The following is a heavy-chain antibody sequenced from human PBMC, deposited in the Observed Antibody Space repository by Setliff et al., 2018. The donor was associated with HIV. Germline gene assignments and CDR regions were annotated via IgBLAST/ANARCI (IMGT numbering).Heavy chain of an antibody. CDR2: INPNTGGT. CDR3: AREDYYDSRAFDI. J-gene: IGHJ3*02. CDR1: GYNFHVYF. D-gene: IGHD3-22*01. Sequence: GASVKVSCKASGYNFHVYFIHWVRQAPGQGLEWMGRINPNTGGTNYAQKFQGRVTMTRDTSFNTAYMELSRLKSDDTAVFFCAREDYYDSRAFDIWGQGTVVTVSS. V-gene: IGHV1-2*06.